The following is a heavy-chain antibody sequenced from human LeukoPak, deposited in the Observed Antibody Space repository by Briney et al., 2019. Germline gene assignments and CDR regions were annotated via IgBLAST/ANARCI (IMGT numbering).Heavy chain of an antibody. CDR1: GGSISSYY. CDR3: ARVGRAGTTGGY. D-gene: IGHD1-1*01. J-gene: IGHJ4*02. Sequence: PSETLSLTCTVSGGSISSYYWSWIRQPPGKGLEWIGYIYYSGSTNYNPSLKSRVTISVDTSKNQFSLKLSSVTAADTAVYYCARVGRAGTTGGYWGQGTLVTVSS. CDR2: IYYSGST. V-gene: IGHV4-59*12.